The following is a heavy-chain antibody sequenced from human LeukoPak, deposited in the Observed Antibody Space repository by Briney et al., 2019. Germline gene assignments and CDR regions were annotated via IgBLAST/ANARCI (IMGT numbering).Heavy chain of an antibody. Sequence: VGSLRLSCAASGFTFSHAWMSWVRQAPGKGLEWVGRIKSKTDGGTTDYAAPVKGRFTVSRDDSKDTLYLQMNSLKTEDTAVYYCTTGDCSGSKCYSVIYWGQGTLVTVSS. CDR1: GFTFSHAW. CDR2: IKSKTDGGTT. D-gene: IGHD2-15*01. V-gene: IGHV3-15*01. J-gene: IGHJ4*02. CDR3: TTGDCSGSKCYSVIY.